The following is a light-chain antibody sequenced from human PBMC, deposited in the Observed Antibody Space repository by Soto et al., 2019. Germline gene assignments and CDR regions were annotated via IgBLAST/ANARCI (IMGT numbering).Light chain of an antibody. V-gene: IGKV3-15*01. CDR1: QSVSSN. CDR2: GAS. J-gene: IGKJ1*01. Sequence: EIVMTQSPATLSVSPGERATLSCRASQSVSSNLAWYQQKPGQAPRLLIYGASTRATGIPARFSGSGSGTEFTLTIGRLEPEDFAVYYCQQYGSSPWTFGQGTKVDIK. CDR3: QQYGSSPWT.